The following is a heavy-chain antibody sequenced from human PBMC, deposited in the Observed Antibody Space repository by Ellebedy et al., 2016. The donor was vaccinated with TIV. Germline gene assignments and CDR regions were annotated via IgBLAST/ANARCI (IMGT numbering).Heavy chain of an antibody. CDR2: IYTSGNT. Sequence: MPSETLSLTCTVSGGSISSYYWSRIRQPAGKGLEWIGRIYTSGNTNYNPSLKSRVTISVDTSKNQFSLKLSSVTAADTAVYYCARQYSGYSPCDNWGQGTLVTVSS. V-gene: IGHV4-4*07. CDR1: GGSISSYY. D-gene: IGHD5-12*01. J-gene: IGHJ4*02. CDR3: ARQYSGYSPCDN.